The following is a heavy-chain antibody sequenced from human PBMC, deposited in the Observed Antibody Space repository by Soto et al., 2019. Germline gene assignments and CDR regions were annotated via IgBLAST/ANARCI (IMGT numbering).Heavy chain of an antibody. CDR2: MNPNSGNT. V-gene: IGHV1-8*01. CDR1: GYTFTSYD. J-gene: IGHJ5*02. D-gene: IGHD1-20*01. CDR3: ARARYYWIGRYNWFDP. Sequence: ASVKVSCKASGYTFTSYDINWVRQATGQGLEWMGWMNPNSGNTGYAQKFQGRVTMTRNTSISTAYMELSSLRSEDTAVYYCARARYYWIGRYNWFDPWGQGTLVTVSS.